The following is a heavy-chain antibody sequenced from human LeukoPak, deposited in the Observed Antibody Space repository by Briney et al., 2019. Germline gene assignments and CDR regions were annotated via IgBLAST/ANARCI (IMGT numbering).Heavy chain of an antibody. CDR1: GDSISSSSYY. D-gene: IGHD3-3*01. V-gene: IGHV4-61*05. CDR3: ARVYYDFWSGYRHDAFDI. Sequence: SETLSLTCTVSGDSISSSSYYWGWIRQPPGKGLEWIGYIYYSGSTNYNPSLKSRVTISVDTSKNQFSLKLSSVTAADTAVYYCARVYYDFWSGYRHDAFDIWGQGTMVTVSS. CDR2: IYYSGST. J-gene: IGHJ3*02.